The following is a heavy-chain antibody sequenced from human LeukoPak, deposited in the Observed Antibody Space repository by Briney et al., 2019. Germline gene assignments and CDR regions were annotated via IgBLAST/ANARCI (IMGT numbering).Heavy chain of an antibody. Sequence: PGGSLRLSCAASGFIFSDYYMSWIRQAPGKGLEWAPSMSSSGNTIYYADSVKGRFTISRDNAKDSLYLQMNSLRAEDTAVYYCARDQRYSSSSPHGYWGQGTLVTVSS. D-gene: IGHD6-13*01. CDR2: MSSSGNTI. V-gene: IGHV3-11*01. CDR3: ARDQRYSSSSPHGY. CDR1: GFIFSDYY. J-gene: IGHJ4*02.